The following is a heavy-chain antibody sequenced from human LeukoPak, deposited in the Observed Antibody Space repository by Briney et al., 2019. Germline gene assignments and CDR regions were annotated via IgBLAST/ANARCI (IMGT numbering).Heavy chain of an antibody. CDR1: GGSISSSNW. V-gene: IGHV4-4*02. Sequence: SGTLSLTCAVSGGSISSSNWWSWVRQPPGKGLEWIGEIYHSGNTNYNPSLKGRVIISVDYSKNQFSLKLSSVTAADTAVYYCARLYGDYALAYGMDVWGQGTTVTVSS. CDR2: IYHSGNT. J-gene: IGHJ6*02. D-gene: IGHD4-17*01. CDR3: ARLYGDYALAYGMDV.